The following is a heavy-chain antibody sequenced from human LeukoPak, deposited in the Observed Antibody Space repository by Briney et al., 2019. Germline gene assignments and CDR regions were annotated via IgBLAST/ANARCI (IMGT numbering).Heavy chain of an antibody. J-gene: IGHJ4*02. Sequence: GGSLRLSCAVSGITLSNYGMSCVRQAPGKGLEWVAGISGSGCGTNYADSVKGRFTVSRDNYKNTLYLQMNSLGAEDTAVYFCAKRGVVIRVILVGFHKEAYYFDSWGQGALVTVSS. V-gene: IGHV3-23*01. CDR3: AKRGVVIRVILVGFHKEAYYFDS. CDR1: GITLSNYG. CDR2: ISGSGCGT. D-gene: IGHD3-22*01.